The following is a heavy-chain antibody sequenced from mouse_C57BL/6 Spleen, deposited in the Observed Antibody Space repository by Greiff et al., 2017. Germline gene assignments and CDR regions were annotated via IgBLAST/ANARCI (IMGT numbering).Heavy chain of an antibody. D-gene: IGHD1-1*01. CDR3: ARDYYYGSRQYFDV. V-gene: IGHV1-22*01. CDR2: INPNNGGT. Sequence: EVKLQESGPELVKPGASVKMSCKASGYTFTDYNMHWVKQSHGKSLEWIGYINPNNGGTSYNQKFKGKATLTVNKSSSTAYMELRSLTSEDSAVYYCARDYYYGSRQYFDVWGTGTTVTVSS. CDR1: GYTFTDYN. J-gene: IGHJ1*03.